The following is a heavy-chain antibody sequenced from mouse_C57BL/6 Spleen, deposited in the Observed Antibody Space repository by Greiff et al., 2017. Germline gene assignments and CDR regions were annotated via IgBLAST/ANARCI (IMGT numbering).Heavy chain of an antibody. CDR3: TRGLLGRGFDY. CDR1: GYTFTDYE. V-gene: IGHV1-15*01. Sequence: QVQLQQSGAELVRPGASVTLSCKASGYTFTDYEMHWVKQTPVHGLEWIGAIDPETGGTAYNQKFKGKAILTADKSSSTAYMELRSLTSEDSAVYYCTRGLLGRGFDYWGQGTTLTVSS. CDR2: IDPETGGT. D-gene: IGHD4-1*01. J-gene: IGHJ2*01.